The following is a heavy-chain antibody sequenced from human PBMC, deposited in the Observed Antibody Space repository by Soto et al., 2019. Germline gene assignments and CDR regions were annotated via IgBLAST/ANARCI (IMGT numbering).Heavy chain of an antibody. V-gene: IGHV4-34*01. D-gene: IGHD2-15*01. CDR2: INHSGST. J-gene: IGHJ6*01. CDR3: GRAGGGWYYYYGMDV. CDR1: GGSFSGYY. Sequence: PSETLSLTCAVYGGSFSGYYWSWIRQPPGKGLEWIGEINHSGSTNYKPSLKSRVTISVDTSKNQFSLKLSSVTAADTAGYYCGRAGGGWYYYYGMDVWGQGPTVTVSS.